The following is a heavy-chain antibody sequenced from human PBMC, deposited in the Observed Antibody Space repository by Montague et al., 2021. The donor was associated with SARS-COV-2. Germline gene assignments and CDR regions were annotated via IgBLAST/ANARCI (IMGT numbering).Heavy chain of an antibody. Sequence: SLRLSCAAPGFTFSDYEMNWVRQAPGKGLEWVSYIRRSGTPIYYADSVKGRFTISRDNARNSLYLQMNSLRAEDTSVYYCPRGYCTGGGCYSSIIYAMDAWGQGTTVTVSS. D-gene: IGHD2-15*01. J-gene: IGHJ6*02. V-gene: IGHV3-48*03. CDR2: IRRSGTPI. CDR3: PRGYCTGGGCYSSIIYAMDA. CDR1: GFTFSDYE.